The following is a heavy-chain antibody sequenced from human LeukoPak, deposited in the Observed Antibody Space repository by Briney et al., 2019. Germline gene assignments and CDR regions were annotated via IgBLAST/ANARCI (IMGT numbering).Heavy chain of an antibody. CDR2: ISYDGSNK. CDR1: GFTFSSYG. Sequence: GGSLRLSCAASGFTFSSYGMHWVRQAPGKGLEWVAVISYDGSNKYYADSVKGRFTISRDNSKNTLYLQMNSLRAEDTAVYYCAKGFSEGCSGGSCYSFAFQHWGQGTLVTASS. V-gene: IGHV3-30*18. J-gene: IGHJ1*01. CDR3: AKGFSEGCSGGSCYSFAFQH. D-gene: IGHD2-15*01.